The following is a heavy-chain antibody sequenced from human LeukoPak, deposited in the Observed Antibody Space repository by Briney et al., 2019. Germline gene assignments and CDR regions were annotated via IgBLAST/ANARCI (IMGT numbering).Heavy chain of an antibody. D-gene: IGHD6-13*01. CDR3: ARGRGSSWTNYFDC. Sequence: GGSLRLSCAASGFTLSTYWMSWVRQAPAKGLEWVANIKQDGSEKYYVDSVKGRFTISRDNAKNSLNLLMNSLRAEDTAVYYCARGRGSSWTNYFDCWGQGTLVTVSS. CDR2: IKQDGSEK. J-gene: IGHJ4*02. V-gene: IGHV3-7*01. CDR1: GFTLSTYW.